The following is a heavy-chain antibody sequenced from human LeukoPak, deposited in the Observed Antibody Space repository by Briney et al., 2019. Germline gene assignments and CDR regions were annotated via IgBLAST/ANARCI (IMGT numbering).Heavy chain of an antibody. V-gene: IGHV3-30*02. J-gene: IGHJ4*02. CDR2: IRYDGSNK. CDR3: AKAVITMVRGVTNFDY. D-gene: IGHD3-10*01. CDR1: GFTFSSYG. Sequence: PGGSLRLSCAASGFTFSSYGMHWVRQAPGKGLEWVAFIRYDGSNKYYADSVKGRFTISRDNSKNTLYLQMNSLRAEDTAVYYCAKAVITMVRGVTNFDYWGQGTLVTVSS.